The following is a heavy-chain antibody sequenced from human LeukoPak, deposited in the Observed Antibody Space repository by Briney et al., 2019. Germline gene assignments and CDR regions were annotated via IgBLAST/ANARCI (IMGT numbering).Heavy chain of an antibody. D-gene: IGHD4-23*01. V-gene: IGHV5-51*03. CDR1: GYSFAKYW. CDR2: IYPGDSDT. CDR3: ARLIYGGNSGYYYMDV. J-gene: IGHJ6*03. Sequence: KPGESLKISCQGSGYSFAKYWIAWVRQMPGKGLEWMGIIYPGDSDTRYSPSFQGQVTISADKSISTAYLQWSSLKASDTAMYYCARLIYGGNSGYYYMDVWGKGTTVTVSS.